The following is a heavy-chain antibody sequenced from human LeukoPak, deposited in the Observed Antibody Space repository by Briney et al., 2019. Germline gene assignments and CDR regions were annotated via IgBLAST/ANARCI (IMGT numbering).Heavy chain of an antibody. CDR1: AFAFYSYG. D-gene: IGHD6-13*01. Sequence: GRSLRLSCAASAFAFYSYGMHWVRQAPGKGLEWVAVIWYDGSNKYYADSVKGRFTISRDNSKNTLYLQMNSLRAEDTAVYYCARDDQTATGFDLWGRGTLVTVSS. CDR3: ARDDQTATGFDL. V-gene: IGHV3-33*01. CDR2: IWYDGSNK. J-gene: IGHJ2*01.